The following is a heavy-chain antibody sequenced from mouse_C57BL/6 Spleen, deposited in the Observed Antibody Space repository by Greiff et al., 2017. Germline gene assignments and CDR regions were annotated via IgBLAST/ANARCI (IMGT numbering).Heavy chain of an antibody. Sequence: EVQLQQSGAELVKPGASVKLSCTASGFNFTDYYMNWVKQRTEQGLEWIGRIDPEDGETKYDPIFPGKATITADSTSNTAYLQISSLTSEYTSVYYCARESTQGAMDYGGQGTSVTVSS. CDR3: ARESTQGAMDY. V-gene: IGHV14-2*01. CDR1: GFNFTDYY. CDR2: IDPEDGET. D-gene: IGHD1-1*01. J-gene: IGHJ4*01.